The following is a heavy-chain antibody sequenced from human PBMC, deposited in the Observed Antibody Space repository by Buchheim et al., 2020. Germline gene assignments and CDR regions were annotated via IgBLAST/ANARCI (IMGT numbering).Heavy chain of an antibody. D-gene: IGHD3-16*01. CDR3: AKKPLRGSWYFDL. J-gene: IGHJ2*01. CDR1: GFTFSNFA. V-gene: IGHV3-23*04. Sequence: EVQLVESGGGLVQPGGSLRLSCAASGFTFSNFAMNWVRQAPGKGLEWVSAISGSGVSTYYADSVKGRFTISRDNSKNTLFLQKSSLRAEDTALYYRAKKPLRGSWYFDLWGRGTL. CDR2: ISGSGVST.